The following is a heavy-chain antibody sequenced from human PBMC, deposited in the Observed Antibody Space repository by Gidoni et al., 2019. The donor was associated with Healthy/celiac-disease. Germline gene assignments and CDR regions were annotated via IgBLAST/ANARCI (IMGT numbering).Heavy chain of an antibody. Sequence: QVQLVQSGAAVKKPVSSVKVSCKASVGTFSRYTISWVRQAPGQGLEWMGGIIPILGIANYAQKFQGRVTITADKSTSTAYMELSSLRSEDTAVYYCARGTFGYYGSGSYYYYFDYWGQGTLVTVSS. J-gene: IGHJ4*02. CDR1: VGTFSRYT. D-gene: IGHD3-10*01. CDR2: IIPILGIA. CDR3: ARGTFGYYGSGSYYYYFDY. V-gene: IGHV1-69*02.